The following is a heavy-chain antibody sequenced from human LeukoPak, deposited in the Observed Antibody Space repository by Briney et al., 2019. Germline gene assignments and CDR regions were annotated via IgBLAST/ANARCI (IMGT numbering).Heavy chain of an antibody. Sequence: ASVKVSCKASGYTFTGYYMHWVRQAPGQGLEWMGWINPNSGGTNHAQKFQGRVTMTRDTSISTAYMELSRLRSDDTAVYYCARVGRYCSGGSCYGHFDYWGQGTLVTVSS. V-gene: IGHV1-2*02. CDR3: ARVGRYCSGGSCYGHFDY. CDR1: GYTFTGYY. D-gene: IGHD2-15*01. CDR2: INPNSGGT. J-gene: IGHJ4*02.